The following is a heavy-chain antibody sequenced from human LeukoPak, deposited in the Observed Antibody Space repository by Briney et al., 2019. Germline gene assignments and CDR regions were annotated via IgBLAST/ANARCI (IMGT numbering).Heavy chain of an antibody. V-gene: IGHV3-13*01. D-gene: IGHD2-15*01. CDR2: IDTAGDT. CDR3: ARAWRGCIGGRCPYYFDY. CDR1: GFTFSNYD. Sequence: QPGGSLRLSCAAPGFTFSNYDMHWVRQPTGKGLEWVSAIDTAGDTYYPDSVRGRFTFSRENAKNSLSLQMNSLRAEDTAVYYCARAWRGCIGGRCPYYFDYWGQGTLVTVSS. J-gene: IGHJ4*02.